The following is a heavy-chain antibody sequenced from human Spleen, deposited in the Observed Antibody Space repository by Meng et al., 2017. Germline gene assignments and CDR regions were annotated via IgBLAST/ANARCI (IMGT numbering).Heavy chain of an antibody. CDR3: ARDAIQLWLIDYYGMDV. J-gene: IGHJ6*02. Sequence: ASVKVSCKASGYTFTSYYMHWVRQAPGQGLEWMGIINPSGGSTSYAQKFQGRVTMTRDTSTSTVYMELSSLRSEDTAVYYCARDAIQLWLIDYYGMDVWGQGTTVTVSS. D-gene: IGHD5-18*01. CDR2: INPSGGST. V-gene: IGHV1-46*01. CDR1: GYTFTSYY.